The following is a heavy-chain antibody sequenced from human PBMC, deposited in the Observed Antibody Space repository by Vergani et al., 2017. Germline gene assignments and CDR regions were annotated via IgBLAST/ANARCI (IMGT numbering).Heavy chain of an antibody. Sequence: VQLVESGGGVVQPGRSLRLSCAASGFTFSSYWMSWVRQAPGKGLEWVANIKQDGSEKYYVDSVKGRFTISRDNAKNSLYLQMNSLRAEDTAVYYCARGIVVVITPLGFDYWGQGTLVTVSS. CDR3: ARGIVVVITPLGFDY. J-gene: IGHJ4*02. D-gene: IGHD3-22*01. V-gene: IGHV3-7*01. CDR1: GFTFSSYW. CDR2: IKQDGSEK.